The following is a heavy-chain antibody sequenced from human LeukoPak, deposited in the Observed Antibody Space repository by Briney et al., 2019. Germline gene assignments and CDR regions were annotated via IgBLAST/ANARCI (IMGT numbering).Heavy chain of an antibody. CDR2: IKQDGSEK. D-gene: IGHD4-17*01. CDR1: GFTFTTYG. CDR3: ARDDSTALDY. V-gene: IGHV3-7*01. Sequence: PGGSLRLSCSASGFTFTTYGMNWVRQAPGKGLEWVANIKQDGSEKYYVDSVKGRFTISRDNAKNSLYLQMNSLRAEDTAVYYCARDDSTALDYWGQGTLVTVSS. J-gene: IGHJ4*02.